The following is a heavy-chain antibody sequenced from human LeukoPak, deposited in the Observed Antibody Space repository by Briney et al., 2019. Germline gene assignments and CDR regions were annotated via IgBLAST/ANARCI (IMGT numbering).Heavy chain of an antibody. CDR3: AKDWAGYSGYGPISLDAFDI. Sequence: GGSLRLSCAASGFTFSSYAMSWVRQAPGKGLEWVSAISGSGGSTYYADSVKGRFTISRDNSKNTLYLQMNSLRAEDTAVYYCAKDWAGYSGYGPISLDAFDIWGQGTMVTVSS. CDR1: GFTFSSYA. J-gene: IGHJ3*02. CDR2: ISGSGGST. V-gene: IGHV3-23*01. D-gene: IGHD5-12*01.